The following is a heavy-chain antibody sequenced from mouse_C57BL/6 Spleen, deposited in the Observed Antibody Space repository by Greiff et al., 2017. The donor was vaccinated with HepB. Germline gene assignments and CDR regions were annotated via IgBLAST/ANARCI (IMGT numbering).Heavy chain of an antibody. CDR1: GYTFTSYW. CDR2: IDPSDSYT. V-gene: IGHV1-59*01. D-gene: IGHD1-1*01. CDR3: AREDYGSTGAY. J-gene: IGHJ3*01. Sequence: VQLQQSGAELVRPGTSVKLSCKASGYTFTSYWMHWVKQRPGQGLEWIGVIDPSDSYTNYNQKFKGKATLTVDTSSSTAYMQLSSLTSEDSAVYYCAREDYGSTGAYWGQGTLVTVSA.